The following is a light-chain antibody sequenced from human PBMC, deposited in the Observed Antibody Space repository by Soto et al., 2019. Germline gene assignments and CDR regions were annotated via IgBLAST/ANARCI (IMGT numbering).Light chain of an antibody. CDR2: GAS. V-gene: IGKV1-27*01. CDR3: HNYNSAPPAGV. J-gene: IGKJ4*01. CDR1: QDIRTL. Sequence: DVQMTQSPSSLSASVGDKVTITCRASQDIRTLLAWYQQRPGKVPKVLIYGASTLQSGVPSRFSGSGSGTDFTLTISSLQPEDVATYYCHNYNSAPPAGVFGGGTKVDLK.